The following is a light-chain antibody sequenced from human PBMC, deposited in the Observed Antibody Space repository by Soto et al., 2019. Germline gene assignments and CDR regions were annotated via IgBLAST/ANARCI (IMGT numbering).Light chain of an antibody. CDR3: QQYYSYPRT. CDR1: QGISSY. V-gene: IGKV1-8*01. Sequence: AIRMTQSPSSFSASTGDRVTITCRASQGISSYLAWYQQKPGKAPKLLIYAASTLQSVVPSRFSGSGSGTDFTLTITCLQSEDFATYYCQQYYSYPRTFGRGTKVEIK. CDR2: AAS. J-gene: IGKJ1*01.